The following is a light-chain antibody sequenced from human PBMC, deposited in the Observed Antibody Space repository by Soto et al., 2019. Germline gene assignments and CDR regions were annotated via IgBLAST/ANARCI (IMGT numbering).Light chain of an antibody. Sequence: IHVTRSPSTRSASVSDRGTFTVRASQSISSWLAWYQQKKGKAPKLLLYDASTLHSGVPSRFSGSGSRPDFTLTLPRLHPDALATYYREKYKTYPRTFGAGTKVDIK. V-gene: IGKV1-5*01. CDR1: QSISSW. CDR2: DAS. CDR3: EKYKTYPRT. J-gene: IGKJ4*02.